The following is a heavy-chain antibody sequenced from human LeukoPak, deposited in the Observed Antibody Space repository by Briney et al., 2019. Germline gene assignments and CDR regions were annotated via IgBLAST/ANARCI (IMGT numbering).Heavy chain of an antibody. V-gene: IGHV1-2*02. J-gene: IGHJ6*03. Sequence: ASVKVSCKASGYTFTSYAMNWVRQAPGQGLEWMGWINPNSGGTNYAQKFQGRVTMTRDTSISTAYMELSRLRSDDTAVYYCASSPAVAPENCSSTSCYTYYYYYMDVWGKGTTVTVSS. CDR3: ASSPAVAPENCSSTSCYTYYYYYMDV. CDR2: INPNSGGT. CDR1: GYTFTSYA. D-gene: IGHD2-2*01.